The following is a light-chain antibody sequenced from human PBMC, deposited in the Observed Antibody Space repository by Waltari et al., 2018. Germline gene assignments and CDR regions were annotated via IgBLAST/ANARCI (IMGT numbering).Light chain of an antibody. J-gene: IGLJ2*01. CDR2: EDE. V-gene: IGLV3-1*01. CDR1: ALGNTS. Sequence: SFALTQAPSLSVSPGQTATIACSGDALGNTSVGWYQQKPGQSPVLVIFEDEKRPSGIPERFSASKSGNTALLTITGVQALDEAAYYCQTWDTNTVVFGGGTKLTVL. CDR3: QTWDTNTVV.